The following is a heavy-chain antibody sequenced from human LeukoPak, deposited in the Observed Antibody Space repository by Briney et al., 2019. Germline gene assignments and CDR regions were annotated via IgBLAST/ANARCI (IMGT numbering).Heavy chain of an antibody. CDR1: GGSFSGYY. V-gene: IGHV4-34*01. D-gene: IGHD3-3*01. CDR3: ADYDFWSGYYMD. J-gene: IGHJ4*02. CDR2: INHSGST. Sequence: SETLSLTCAVYGGSFSGYYWSWIRQPPGKGLEWIGEINHSGSTNYNPSLKSRATISVDTSKNQFSLKLSSVTAADTAVYYRADYDFWSGYYMDWGQGTLVTVSS.